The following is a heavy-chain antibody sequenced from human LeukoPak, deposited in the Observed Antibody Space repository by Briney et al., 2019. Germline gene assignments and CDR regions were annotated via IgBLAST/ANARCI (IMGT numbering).Heavy chain of an antibody. Sequence: PSETLSLTCTVSGGSISSYYWSWIRQPPGKGLGWIGYIYYSGSTNYNPSLKSRVTISVDTSKNQFSLKLSSVTADTAVYYCARQGDYSSGYPRMFDIWGQGTMVTVSS. V-gene: IGHV4-59*08. D-gene: IGHD3-22*01. J-gene: IGHJ3*02. CDR1: GGSISSYY. CDR3: ARQGDYSSGYPRMFDI. CDR2: IYYSGST.